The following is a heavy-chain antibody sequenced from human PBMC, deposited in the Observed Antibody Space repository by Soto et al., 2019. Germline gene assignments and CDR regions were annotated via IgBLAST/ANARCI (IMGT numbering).Heavy chain of an antibody. J-gene: IGHJ4*02. CDR1: VFTFSSYA. Sequence: PGGSLRLSCAASVFTFSSYAMSWVRQAPGKGLEWVSAISGSGGSTYYADSVKGRFTISRDNSKNTLYLQMNSLRAEDTAVYYCAKQLGAHSSGYYFDYWGQGTLVTVSS. CDR2: ISGSGGST. V-gene: IGHV3-23*01. D-gene: IGHD3-22*01. CDR3: AKQLGAHSSGYYFDY.